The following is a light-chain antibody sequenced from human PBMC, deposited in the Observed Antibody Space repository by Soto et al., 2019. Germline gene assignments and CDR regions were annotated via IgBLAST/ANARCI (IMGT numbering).Light chain of an antibody. Sequence: EIVLTQSPGILSLSPGEGATLSCRASKTVDRNYFAWYQQKPGQAPRLLIYGISSRATGIPDRFRGSGSGIDVALMISRLEPEDFAVYYVPQDGSAPRPCGEGTKGEIK. CDR2: GIS. V-gene: IGKV3-20*01. J-gene: IGKJ1*01. CDR3: PQDGSAPRP. CDR1: KTVDRNY.